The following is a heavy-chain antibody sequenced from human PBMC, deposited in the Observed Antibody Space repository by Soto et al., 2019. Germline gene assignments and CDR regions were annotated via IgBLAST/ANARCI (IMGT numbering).Heavy chain of an antibody. D-gene: IGHD2-8*01. Sequence: SETLSLTCAVSGGSISSYYWSWVRQPAGKGLEWIGRIYTSGSTNYNPSLKSRVTMSVDTSKNQFSLKLSSVTAADTAVYYCARDGFGYCTNGVGPYFDPWGQGTLVTVSS. V-gene: IGHV4-4*07. CDR2: IYTSGST. J-gene: IGHJ5*02. CDR3: ARDGFGYCTNGVGPYFDP. CDR1: GGSISSYY.